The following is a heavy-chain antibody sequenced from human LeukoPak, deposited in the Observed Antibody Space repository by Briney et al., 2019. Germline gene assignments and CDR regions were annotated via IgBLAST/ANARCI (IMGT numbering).Heavy chain of an antibody. J-gene: IGHJ6*02. CDR1: GGSISSYY. Sequence: PSETLSLTCTVSGGSISSYYWSWIRQPPGKGLEWIGYIYYSGSTNYNPSLKSRVTISVDTSKNQFSLKLSSVTAADTAVYYCARVTCGGDCYSVGMDVWGQGTTVTVSS. V-gene: IGHV4-59*08. CDR2: IYYSGST. D-gene: IGHD2-21*02. CDR3: ARVTCGGDCYSVGMDV.